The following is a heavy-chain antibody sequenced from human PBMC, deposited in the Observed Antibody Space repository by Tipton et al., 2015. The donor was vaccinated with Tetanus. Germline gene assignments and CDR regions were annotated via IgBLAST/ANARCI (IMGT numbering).Heavy chain of an antibody. J-gene: IGHJ4*02. Sequence: TLSLTCTVSGDSMTRYYWSWIRQPPGKGLEWISYIFASGSTNYNPALKSRVTISMDTSKNQISLNLTSVTAADTAVYFCARASYGFPKKGPFDSWGQGALVIVSS. CDR1: GDSMTRYY. V-gene: IGHV4-4*08. D-gene: IGHD3-3*01. CDR3: ARASYGFPKKGPFDS. CDR2: IFASGST.